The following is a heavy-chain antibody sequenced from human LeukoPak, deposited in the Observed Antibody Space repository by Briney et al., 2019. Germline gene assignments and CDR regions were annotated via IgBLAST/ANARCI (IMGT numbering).Heavy chain of an antibody. V-gene: IGHV4-39*01. CDR2: LYYSGSA. CDR3: ARHFTYYYDTSGYPRDAFDI. J-gene: IGHJ3*02. Sequence: SETLSLTCTVSGGSISGSNYYWGWIRQPPGKGLEWIGYLYYSGSAEYTPSLKSRVSISVDTSKNQVSLRLSSVTAADTAVYYCARHFTYYYDTSGYPRDAFDIWGQGTMVTVSS. CDR1: GGSISGSNYY. D-gene: IGHD3-22*01.